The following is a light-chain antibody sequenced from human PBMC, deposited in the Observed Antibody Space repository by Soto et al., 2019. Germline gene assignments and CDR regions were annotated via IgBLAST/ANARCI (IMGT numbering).Light chain of an antibody. CDR3: QQFGSPPIT. CDR2: EAS. J-gene: IGKJ5*01. CDR1: QSFSSTY. V-gene: IGKV3D-20*01. Sequence: EVVLTQSPGTLSLSPGERATLSCRASQSFSSTYLVWYQQKPGLAPRLLISEASTRATGIPDRFSGSGSGRDFTLTISRVEPEDFAIYYCQQFGSPPITFGQGTRLEIK.